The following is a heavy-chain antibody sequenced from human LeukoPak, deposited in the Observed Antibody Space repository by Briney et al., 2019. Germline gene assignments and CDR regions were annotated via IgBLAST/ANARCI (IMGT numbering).Heavy chain of an antibody. V-gene: IGHV4-30-2*01. J-gene: IGHJ4*02. CDR2: IYHSGRT. CDR3: ASAREGFGELFPFDY. Sequence: SGTLSLTCAVSGGSISSGGYSWSWIRQPRGKGLEWIGYIYHSGRTYYNPSLKSRVTISVDRSKNQFSLKLSSVTAADTAVYYCASAREGFGELFPFDYWGQGTLVTVSS. CDR1: GGSISSGGYS. D-gene: IGHD3-10*01.